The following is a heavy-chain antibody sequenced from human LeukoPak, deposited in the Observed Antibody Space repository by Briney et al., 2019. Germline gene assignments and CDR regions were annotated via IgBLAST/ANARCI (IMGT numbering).Heavy chain of an antibody. CDR3: ARHHKYGPTAAHFDY. V-gene: IGHV4-39*01. D-gene: IGHD2-2*01. CDR2: IYYSGST. Sequence: SETLSLTCTVSGGSISSSSYYWGWIRQPPGKGLEWIGSIYYSGSTYYNTSLKSRVTISVDTSKNKFSLKLSSVTAADTAVYYCARHHKYGPTAAHFDYWGQGTLVTVSS. J-gene: IGHJ4*02. CDR1: GGSISSSSYY.